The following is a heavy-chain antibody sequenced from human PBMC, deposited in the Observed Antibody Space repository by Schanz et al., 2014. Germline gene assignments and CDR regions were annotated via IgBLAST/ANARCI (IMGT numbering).Heavy chain of an antibody. V-gene: IGHV3-74*02. J-gene: IGHJ6*03. Sequence: EVQLLESGGGLVQPGGSLRLSCAASGFTFSSHWMHWVRQDPGKGLVWVARINSVGSNTDYADSVTGRFTISRDNAKNSLYLQMNSLRAEDTAVYYCAKGPYYYYYMDVWGNGTTVTVSS. CDR1: GFTFSSHW. CDR2: INSVGSNT. CDR3: AKGPYYYYYMDV.